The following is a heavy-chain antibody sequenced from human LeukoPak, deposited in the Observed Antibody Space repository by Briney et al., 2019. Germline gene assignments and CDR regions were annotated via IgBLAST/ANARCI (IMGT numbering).Heavy chain of an antibody. Sequence: SETLSLTCSVSGGSINSGGYYWTWIRQHPGKGLEWIGNSQYSGNTYSNPSFKSRVSISGDTSKNQFSLRVTSVTAADTAVYYCARRGGSTEPFLDYWGQGTLVTVSS. V-gene: IGHV4-31*03. CDR2: SQYSGNT. CDR3: ARRGGSTEPFLDY. CDR1: GGSINSGGYY. J-gene: IGHJ4*02. D-gene: IGHD3-16*01.